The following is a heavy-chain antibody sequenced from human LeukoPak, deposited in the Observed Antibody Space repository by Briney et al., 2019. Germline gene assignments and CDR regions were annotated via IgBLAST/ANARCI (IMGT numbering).Heavy chain of an antibody. CDR2: IYYSGST. D-gene: IGHD6-13*01. CDR3: ARVVAAAGNNWFDP. Sequence: PSETLSLTCTVSGGSISTSSYYWGWIRQPPGKGLECIGNIYYSGSTYYNPSLKSRVTISVDTSKNQFSLKLSSVTAADTAVYYCARVVAAAGNNWFDPWGQGTLVTVSS. V-gene: IGHV4-39*07. J-gene: IGHJ5*02. CDR1: GGSISTSSYY.